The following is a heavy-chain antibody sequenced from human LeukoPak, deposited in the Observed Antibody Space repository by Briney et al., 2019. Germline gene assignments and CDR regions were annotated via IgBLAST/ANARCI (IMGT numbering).Heavy chain of an antibody. D-gene: IGHD4-11*01. CDR2: ISPILGRA. CDR3: ARWMATVTTPDY. J-gene: IGHJ4*02. Sequence: TVKVSCKASGGTFSSYAISWVRQAPGQGLEWMGRISPILGRANYAQKFQGRVTITADKSTSTAYMELSSLRSEDTAVYYCARWMATVTTPDYWGQGTLVTVS. V-gene: IGHV1-69*04. CDR1: GGTFSSYA.